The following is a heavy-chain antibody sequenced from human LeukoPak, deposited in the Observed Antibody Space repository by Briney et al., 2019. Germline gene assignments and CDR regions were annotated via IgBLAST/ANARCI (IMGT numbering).Heavy chain of an antibody. V-gene: IGHV3-23*01. CDR1: GLTFSSYA. J-gene: IGHJ4*02. CDR3: AIRHPVIMVRGNFDY. D-gene: IGHD3-10*01. CDR2: ISISGGST. Sequence: PGGSLRLSCAASGLTFSSYAMCWVRQAPGKGLEWVSGISISGGSTYYADSVKGRFTISRDNSKNTMYLQMHSLRAEDTAIYYCAIRHPVIMVRGNFDYWGQGILVTVSS.